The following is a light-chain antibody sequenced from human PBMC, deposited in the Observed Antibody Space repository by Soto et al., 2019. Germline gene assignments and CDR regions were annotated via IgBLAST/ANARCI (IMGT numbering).Light chain of an antibody. CDR1: QSVSSN. V-gene: IGKV3-15*01. CDR2: GAS. J-gene: IGKJ2*01. Sequence: EIVMTQSPATLSVSPGERATLSCRASQSVSSNLAWYQQKPGQAPRLLIYGASTRATGIPARFSGSGSGIEFTLTISSLQSEDFAVYSCQQYNNWPRYTFGQGTKLEIK. CDR3: QQYNNWPRYT.